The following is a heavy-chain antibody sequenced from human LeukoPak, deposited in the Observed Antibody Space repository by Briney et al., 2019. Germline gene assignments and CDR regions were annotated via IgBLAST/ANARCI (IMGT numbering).Heavy chain of an antibody. D-gene: IGHD4/OR15-4a*01. CDR1: GFIFSNYW. CDR2: IKEDGSET. J-gene: IGHJ4*02. V-gene: IGHV3-7*01. CDR3: ARRIEVQTTFDY. Sequence: GGSLRLSCAAPGFIFSNYWMSWVRQAPGKGLEWVANIKEDGSETYYVDSVKGRFTISRDNAKNSLDLQMNSLRAEDTAVYYCARRIEVQTTFDYWGQGTLVTVSS.